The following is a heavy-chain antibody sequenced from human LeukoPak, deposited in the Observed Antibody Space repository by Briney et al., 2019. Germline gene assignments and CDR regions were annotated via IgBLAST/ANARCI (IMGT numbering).Heavy chain of an antibody. Sequence: PGGSLRLSCAASGFTFSNYWMSWVRQAPGKGLEWVANIKQDGSEKYFVDSVKGRFTISRDNAKNSLYLQMNSLRAEDTAVYYCARGPLVGATGLFDYWGQGTLVTVSS. D-gene: IGHD1-26*01. CDR2: IKQDGSEK. V-gene: IGHV3-7*01. CDR1: GFTFSNYW. CDR3: ARGPLVGATGLFDY. J-gene: IGHJ4*02.